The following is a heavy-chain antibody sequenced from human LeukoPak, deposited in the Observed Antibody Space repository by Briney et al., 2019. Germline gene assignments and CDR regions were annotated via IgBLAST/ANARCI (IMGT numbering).Heavy chain of an antibody. J-gene: IGHJ6*02. CDR1: GGSISSYY. D-gene: IGHD3-22*01. CDR2: IYYSGST. Sequence: PSETLSLTCTVSGGSISSYYWSWIRQPPGKGLEWIGYIYYSGSTNYNPSLKSRVTISVDTSKNQFSLKLSSVTAADTAVYYCATSGAYYYDSSGYLNYYYGMDVWGQGTTVTVSS. CDR3: ATSGAYYYDSSGYLNYYYGMDV. V-gene: IGHV4-59*08.